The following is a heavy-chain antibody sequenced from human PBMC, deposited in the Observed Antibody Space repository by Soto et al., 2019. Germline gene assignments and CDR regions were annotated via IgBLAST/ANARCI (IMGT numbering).Heavy chain of an antibody. Sequence: EVQLVESGGGLVQPGGSRRLPWAAPGFPSGSYWLHWVRQAPGKGLVWVSRINSVGSSTSYADSVKGRFTIARDNAKNTLYLQMNSLRAEDTAVYYCATAVPFDYWGQGTLVTVSS. CDR3: ATAVPFDY. J-gene: IGHJ4*02. V-gene: IGHV3-74*01. CDR2: INSVGSST. D-gene: IGHD2-2*01. CDR1: GFPSGSYW.